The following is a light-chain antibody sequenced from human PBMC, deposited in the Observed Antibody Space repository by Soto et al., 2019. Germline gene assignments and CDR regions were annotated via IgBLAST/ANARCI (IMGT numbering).Light chain of an antibody. CDR1: RSDVGGYPY. J-gene: IGLJ1*01. CDR3: CSYAGSNTYA. Sequence: QSALTQPRSVSGSPGQSVTISCTGNRSDVGGYPYVSCYQHHPGKVHKLLIYDVSYRPSGVTDRFFGSKVGNTASLTISRLQADDEAVYYCCSYAGSNTYAFGSGTKVTV. CDR2: DVS. V-gene: IGLV2-11*01.